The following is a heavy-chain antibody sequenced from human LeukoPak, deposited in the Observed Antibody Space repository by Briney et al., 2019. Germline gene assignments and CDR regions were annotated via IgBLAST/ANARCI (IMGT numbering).Heavy chain of an antibody. Sequence: SQTLSLTCAISGDSVSSNSVTWNWIRQSPSRGLEWLGRTYYRSKWYNDYAVSVKSRITINQDTSKNQFSLQLNSVTPEDTAVYYCARASGDYPIDYWGQGTLVTVSS. CDR2: TYYRSKWYN. J-gene: IGHJ4*02. D-gene: IGHD4-17*01. CDR3: ARASGDYPIDY. V-gene: IGHV6-1*01. CDR1: GDSVSSNSVT.